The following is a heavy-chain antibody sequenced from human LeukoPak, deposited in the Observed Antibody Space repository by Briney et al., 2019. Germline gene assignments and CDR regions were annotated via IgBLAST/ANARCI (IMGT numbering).Heavy chain of an antibody. D-gene: IGHD3-10*01. J-gene: IGHJ6*03. CDR1: GFTVSSNY. CDR2: IYSSGST. Sequence: GGSLRLSCAASGFTVSSNYMSWVRQAPGKGLEWVSVIYSSGSTYYVDSVKGRFTISRDNSKNTLYLQMNSLRAEDTAVYYCASGSGSYRTPYYYMDVWGTGTTVTVSS. CDR3: ASGSGSYRTPYYYMDV. V-gene: IGHV3-53*01.